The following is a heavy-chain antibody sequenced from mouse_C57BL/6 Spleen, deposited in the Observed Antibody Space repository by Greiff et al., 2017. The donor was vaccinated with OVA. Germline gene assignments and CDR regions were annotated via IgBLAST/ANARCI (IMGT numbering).Heavy chain of an antibody. J-gene: IGHJ4*01. CDR2: IRLKSDNYAT. Sequence: EVKLVESGGGLVQPGGSMKLSCVASGFTFSNYWMNWVRQSPEKGLEWVAQIRLKSDNYATHYAESVKGRFTISRDDSKSSVYLQMNNLRAEDTGNCYCTGSNYYYAMDYWGQGTSVTVSS. CDR1: GFTFSNYW. CDR3: TGSNYYYAMDY. D-gene: IGHD2-5*01. V-gene: IGHV6-3*01.